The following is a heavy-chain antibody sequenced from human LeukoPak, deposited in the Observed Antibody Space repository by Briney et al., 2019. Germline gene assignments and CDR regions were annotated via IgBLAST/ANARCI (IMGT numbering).Heavy chain of an antibody. CDR1: GFTFSSYS. V-gene: IGHV3-21*01. CDR2: ISSSGSNT. J-gene: IGHJ3*02. CDR3: ARDGGSGSYYFSEDAFDI. D-gene: IGHD3-10*01. Sequence: PGGSLRLSCAASGFTFSSYSMSWVRQAPGKGLEWVSSISSSGSNTYYADSVKGRFTISRDNTNNSLYLQMNSLRAEDTAVYYCARDGGSGSYYFSEDAFDIWGQGTMVTVSS.